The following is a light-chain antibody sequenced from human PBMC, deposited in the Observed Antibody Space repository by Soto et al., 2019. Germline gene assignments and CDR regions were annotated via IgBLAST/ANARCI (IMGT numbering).Light chain of an antibody. CDR2: EVT. J-gene: IGLJ2*01. CDR1: SSDFGRYNY. V-gene: IGLV2-14*01. CDR3: SSYTGSNAVV. Sequence: QSALTQPASVSGSPGQSITISCTGTSSDFGRYNYVSWYQQHPGKAPKLLIYEVTNRPSGVSNRFSASKSGNTASLTISGLQAEDEADYYCSSYTGSNAVVFGGGTQLTVL.